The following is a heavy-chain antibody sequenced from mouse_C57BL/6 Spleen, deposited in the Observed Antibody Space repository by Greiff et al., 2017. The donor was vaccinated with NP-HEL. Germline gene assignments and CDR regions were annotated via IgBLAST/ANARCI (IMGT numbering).Heavy chain of an antibody. Sequence: QVQLQQPGAELVKPGASVKMSCTASGYTFTSYWITWVKQRPGQGLEWIGDIYPGSGSTNYNEKFKGKATLTVATSSSTAYMQLSSLTSEDSAVYYCARSGVTRAMDYWGQGTSVTVSS. J-gene: IGHJ4*01. CDR1: GYTFTSYW. CDR2: IYPGSGST. V-gene: IGHV1-55*01. CDR3: ARSGVTRAMDY. D-gene: IGHD2-3*01.